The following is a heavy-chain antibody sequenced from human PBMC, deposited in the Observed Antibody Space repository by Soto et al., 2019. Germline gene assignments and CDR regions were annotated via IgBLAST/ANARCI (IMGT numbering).Heavy chain of an antibody. CDR1: GGSISNYY. CDR3: ARQTTYSSSWYDY. D-gene: IGHD6-13*01. CDR2: IYSSGST. J-gene: IGHJ5*01. V-gene: IGHV4-4*07. Sequence: SETLSLTCTVSGGSISNYYWTGIRQSAGKGLEWIGRIYSSGSTNYNPSLKCGVTMSVETSKNQFSLKLRSVTAADTVLYYCARQTTYSSSWYDYWGRGTLVTVSS.